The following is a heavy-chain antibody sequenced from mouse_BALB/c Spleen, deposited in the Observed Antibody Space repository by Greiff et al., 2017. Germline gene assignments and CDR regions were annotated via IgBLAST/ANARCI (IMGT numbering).Heavy chain of an antibody. Sequence: VKLQESGPGLVAPSQSLSITCTVSVFSLTSYGVHWVRQPPGKGLEWLGVIWAGGSTNYNSALMSRLSISKDNSKSQVFLKMNSLQTDDTAMYYCARDQLHYYYAMDYWGQGTSVTVSS. J-gene: IGHJ4*01. CDR3: ARDQLHYYYAMDY. CDR2: IWAGGST. D-gene: IGHD4-1*02. CDR1: VFSLTSYG. V-gene: IGHV2-9*02.